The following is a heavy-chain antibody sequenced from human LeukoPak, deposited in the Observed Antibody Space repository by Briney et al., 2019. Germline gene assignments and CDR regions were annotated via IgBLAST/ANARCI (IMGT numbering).Heavy chain of an antibody. D-gene: IGHD3-3*01. CDR2: IYYSGST. J-gene: IGHJ3*02. CDR1: GGSISSYY. CDR3: ARYGYYDFWSGTFDAFDT. Sequence: PSETLSLTCTVSGGSISSYYWSWIRQPPGKGLEWIGYIYYSGSTNYNPSLKSRVTISVDTSKNQFSLKLSSVTAADTAVYYCARYGYYDFWSGTFDAFDTWGQGTMVTVSS. V-gene: IGHV4-59*01.